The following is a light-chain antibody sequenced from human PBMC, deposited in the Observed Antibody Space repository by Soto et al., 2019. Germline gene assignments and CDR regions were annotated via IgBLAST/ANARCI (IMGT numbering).Light chain of an antibody. CDR2: NDN. CDR1: SSNIGSNS. Sequence: QSVLTQPPSASATPGQRVTISCSGGSSNIGSNSVSWYQQVPGTAPKLLIFNDNMRPSGVPDRFSGSKSGPSASLAISGLQSEDAADYHCAAWDDRLNGQVFGTGTKLTVL. V-gene: IGLV1-44*01. CDR3: AAWDDRLNGQV. J-gene: IGLJ1*01.